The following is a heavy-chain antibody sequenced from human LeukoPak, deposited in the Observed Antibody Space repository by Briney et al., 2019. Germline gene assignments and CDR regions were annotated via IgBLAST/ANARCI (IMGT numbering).Heavy chain of an antibody. CDR3: ARYYKRGYSYGEGFDWFDP. CDR1: GFTFSSYS. J-gene: IGHJ5*02. D-gene: IGHD5-18*01. V-gene: IGHV3-21*01. CDR2: ISSSSSYI. Sequence: GGSLRLSCAASGFTFSSYSMNWVRQAPGKGLEWVSSISSSSSYIYYADSVKGRFTISGDNAKNSLYLLMNSLRAEDTAVYYCARYYKRGYSYGEGFDWFDPWGQGTLVTVSS.